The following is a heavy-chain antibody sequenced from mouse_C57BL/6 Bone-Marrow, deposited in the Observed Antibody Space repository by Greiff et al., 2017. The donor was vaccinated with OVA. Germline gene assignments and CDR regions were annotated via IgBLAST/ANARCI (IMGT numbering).Heavy chain of an antibody. D-gene: IGHD2-5*01. CDR3: ARAPSYYSNYEFAY. CDR2: INPNNGGT. Sequence: VQLQQSGPELVKPGASVKIPCKASGYTFTDYNMDWVKQSHGKSLEWIGDINPNNGGTIYNQKFKGKATLTVDKSSSTAYMELRSLTSEDTAVYYCARAPSYYSNYEFAYWGQGTLVTVSA. CDR1: GYTFTDYN. J-gene: IGHJ3*01. V-gene: IGHV1-18*01.